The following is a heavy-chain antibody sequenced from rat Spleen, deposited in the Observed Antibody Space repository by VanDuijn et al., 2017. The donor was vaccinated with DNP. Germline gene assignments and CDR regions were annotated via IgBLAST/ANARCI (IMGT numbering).Heavy chain of an antibody. Sequence: EVKLVESGGGLVQPGRSLKISCTASGFNLHDYWMGWVRQAPGKGLEWIGEINKESSTINYTPSLKDKFTISRDNAQNTLYLQMSKLGSEDTAIYYCARAGWLGWLAYWGQGTLVTVSS. V-gene: IGHV4-2*01. D-gene: IGHD1-7*01. CDR2: INKESSTI. CDR3: ARAGWLGWLAY. J-gene: IGHJ3*01. CDR1: GFNLHDYW.